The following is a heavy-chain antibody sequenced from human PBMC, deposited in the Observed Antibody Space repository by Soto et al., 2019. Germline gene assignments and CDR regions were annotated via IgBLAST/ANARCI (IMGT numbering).Heavy chain of an antibody. CDR1: GFTFSSYA. J-gene: IGHJ5*02. V-gene: IGHV3-30-3*01. CDR3: AGGFSLSGRLKNWFDP. Sequence: QVQLVESGGGVVQPGRSLRLSCAASGFTFSSYAMHCVRQAPGKGLEWVAVISYDGSNKYYADSVKGRFTISRDNSKNTLYLQMNSLRAEDTAVYYCAGGFSLSGRLKNWFDPWGQGTLVTVSS. D-gene: IGHD3-16*01. CDR2: ISYDGSNK.